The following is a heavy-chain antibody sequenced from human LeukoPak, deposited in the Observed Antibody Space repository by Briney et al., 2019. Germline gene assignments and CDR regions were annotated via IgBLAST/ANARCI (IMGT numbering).Heavy chain of an antibody. J-gene: IGHJ4*02. Sequence: SETLSLTCTVSGGSISSSSYYWGWIRQPPGKGLEWIGSIYYSGSTYYNPSLKSRVTTSVDTSKSQFSLKPSSVTAADTAVYYCARLRGYYFDYWGQGTLVTVSS. V-gene: IGHV4-39*07. CDR2: IYYSGST. D-gene: IGHD3-16*01. CDR3: ARLRGYYFDY. CDR1: GGSISSSSYY.